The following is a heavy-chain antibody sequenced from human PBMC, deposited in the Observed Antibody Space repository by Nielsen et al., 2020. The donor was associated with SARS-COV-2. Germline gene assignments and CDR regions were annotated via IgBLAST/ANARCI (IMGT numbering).Heavy chain of an antibody. CDR3: AKDSVRFLSYMDV. J-gene: IGHJ6*03. CDR1: GFTFSSYA. V-gene: IGHV3-30*04. Sequence: GESLKISCAASGFTFSSYAMHWVRQAPGKGLEWVAVISYDGSNKYYADSVKGRFTISRDNSKNTLYLQMNSLRAEDTAVYYCAKDSVRFLSYMDVWGKGTTVTVSS. D-gene: IGHD3-10*01. CDR2: ISYDGSNK.